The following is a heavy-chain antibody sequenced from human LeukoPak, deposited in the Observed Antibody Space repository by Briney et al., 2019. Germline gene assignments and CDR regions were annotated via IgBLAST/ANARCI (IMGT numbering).Heavy chain of an antibody. CDR2: INTARGVA. CDR3: ARDWDPITGTTRWFDP. D-gene: IGHD1-7*01. CDR1: VYTXTGYY. Sequence: ASVNVSCKASVYTXTGYYVHWVRQAPGQGLEWMAWINTARGVANYAQKFQGRVTLTRDKSITTVYMELSSLRSDDAALYYCARDWDPITGTTRWFDPWGQGTLVTVSS. J-gene: IGHJ5*02. V-gene: IGHV1-2*02.